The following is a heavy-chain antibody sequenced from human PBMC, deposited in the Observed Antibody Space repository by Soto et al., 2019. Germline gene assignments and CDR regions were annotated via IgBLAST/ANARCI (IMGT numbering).Heavy chain of an antibody. D-gene: IGHD6-6*01. CDR3: ARGAIAARPPYYYSGMDV. CDR2: IIPIFGTA. CDR1: GGTFSSYA. Sequence: QVQLVQSGAEVKKPGSSVKVSCKASGGTFSSYAISWVRQAPGQGLEWMGGIIPIFGTANYAQKFQGRVTITADESTSTAYMELRSLRSEDPAVYYCARGAIAARPPYYYSGMDVWGQGTTVTVSS. V-gene: IGHV1-69*01. J-gene: IGHJ6*02.